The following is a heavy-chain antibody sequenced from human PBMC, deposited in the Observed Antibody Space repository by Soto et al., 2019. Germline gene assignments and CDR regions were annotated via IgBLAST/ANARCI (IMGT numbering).Heavy chain of an antibody. CDR1: GGSISSVDYY. V-gene: IGHV4-30-4*01. CDR3: VSLGTYHYSNIDF. Sequence: SETLSLTCTVLGGSISSVDYYWSWIRQPPGKGLEYIGYIYYTGSTYYGPSLNSRVSMSLDTSKNQFSLKLSSVTAADTAVYYCVSLGTYHYSNIDFWGRGTMVTVSS. J-gene: IGHJ6*02. CDR2: IYYTGST. D-gene: IGHD7-27*01.